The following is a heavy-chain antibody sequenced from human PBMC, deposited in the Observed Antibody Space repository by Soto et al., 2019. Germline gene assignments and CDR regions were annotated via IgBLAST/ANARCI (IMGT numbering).Heavy chain of an antibody. J-gene: IGHJ4*02. CDR1: GFTFSSYA. CDR2: ISVNGGST. V-gene: IGHV3-23*01. CDR3: AKKRTPSSSGWSDY. D-gene: IGHD6-19*01. Sequence: GGSLRLSCAASGFTFSSYAMSWVRQSPGKGLELVSTISVNGGSTDYADSVKCRFTICKDNSNNTLYLQMKSLRAEDTAVYYCAKKRTPSSSGWSDYGRQGTLVTVSS.